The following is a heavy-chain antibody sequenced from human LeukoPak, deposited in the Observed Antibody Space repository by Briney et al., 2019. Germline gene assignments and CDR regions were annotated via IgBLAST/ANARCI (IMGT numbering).Heavy chain of an antibody. CDR3: ARDLRYFDWLWDFDY. D-gene: IGHD3-9*01. Sequence: PGGSLRLSCAASGFTFSSYAMSWVRQAPGKGLEWVSSITANGDATYYADSVKGRFTISRDNAKNSLYLQMNSLRAEDTAVYYCARDLRYFDWLWDFDYWGQGTLVTVSS. J-gene: IGHJ4*02. V-gene: IGHV3-23*01. CDR1: GFTFSSYA. CDR2: ITANGDAT.